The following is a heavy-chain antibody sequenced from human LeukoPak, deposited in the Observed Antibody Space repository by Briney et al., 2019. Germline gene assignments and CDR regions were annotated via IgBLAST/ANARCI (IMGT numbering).Heavy chain of an antibody. Sequence: SETLSLTCAVYGGSFSGYYWSWIRQPPGKGLEWIGEINHSGGTNYNPSLKSRVTISVDTSKNQFSLKLSSVTAADTAVYCCARAYDFWSGYRDAFDTWGQGTMVTVSS. CDR1: GGSFSGYY. D-gene: IGHD3-3*01. J-gene: IGHJ3*02. CDR3: ARAYDFWSGYRDAFDT. CDR2: INHSGGT. V-gene: IGHV4-34*01.